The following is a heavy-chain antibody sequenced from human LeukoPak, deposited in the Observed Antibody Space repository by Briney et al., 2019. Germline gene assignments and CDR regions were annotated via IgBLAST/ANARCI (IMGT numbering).Heavy chain of an antibody. Sequence: ASVKVSCKTSGYTFTAYDLNWVRQAPGQGLDGMGWMKSNSGDTHFAQRFQGRVTMTRNTSISTAFMELSSLRSEDTAVYYCARGEYSSSWYPFDYWGQGSLVTVSS. J-gene: IGHJ4*02. CDR1: GYTFTAYD. D-gene: IGHD6-13*01. V-gene: IGHV1-8*01. CDR3: ARGEYSSSWYPFDY. CDR2: MKSNSGDT.